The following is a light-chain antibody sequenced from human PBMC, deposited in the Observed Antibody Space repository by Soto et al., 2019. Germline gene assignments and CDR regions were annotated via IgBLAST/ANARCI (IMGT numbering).Light chain of an antibody. CDR2: DAS. Sequence: EIVLTQSPATLSLSPGARATLSCRASQSVSSYLAWYQQKPGQAPRLLIYDASNRATGIPPRFSASGSGTDFTLTISSLEPEDFADYYCQQRSNWPPFTFGPGNKVYIK. CDR1: QSVSSY. J-gene: IGKJ3*01. V-gene: IGKV3-11*01. CDR3: QQRSNWPPFT.